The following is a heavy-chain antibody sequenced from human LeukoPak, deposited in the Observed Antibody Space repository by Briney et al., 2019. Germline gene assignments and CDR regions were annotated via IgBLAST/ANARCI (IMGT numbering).Heavy chain of an antibody. CDR3: VSHYYDDSAPDS. CDR1: GFTFSAYG. J-gene: IGHJ5*01. Sequence: GGSLRLSCAPSGFTFSAYGMHWVRQAPGNGREGVAFIRYDGGNKYYAASVKGRFTISRDNSETTPYLQMHGLRAGDTAVYYCVSHYYDDSAPDSWGQGTLVAVSS. D-gene: IGHD3-22*01. V-gene: IGHV3-30*02. CDR2: IRYDGGNK.